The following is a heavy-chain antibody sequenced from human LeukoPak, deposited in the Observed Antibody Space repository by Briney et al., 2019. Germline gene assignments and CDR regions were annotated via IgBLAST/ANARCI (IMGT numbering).Heavy chain of an antibody. CDR2: IYYDGNT. D-gene: IGHD1/OR15-1a*01. CDR3: ARRRTTLLWGVQIAGTIDQ. J-gene: IGHJ4*02. CDR1: GGSISSYY. Sequence: PSETLSLTCTLSGGSISSYYWGWIRQSPGKGLESIGYIYYDGNTNYNPSLKSRVTISVDTSKNQFSLRLNSVSATDTAVYFCARRRTTLLWGVQIAGTIDQWGQGTLITVSS. V-gene: IGHV4-59*08.